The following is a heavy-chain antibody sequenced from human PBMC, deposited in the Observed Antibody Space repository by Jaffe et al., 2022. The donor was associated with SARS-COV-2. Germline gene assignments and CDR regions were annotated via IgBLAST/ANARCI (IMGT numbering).Heavy chain of an antibody. D-gene: IGHD4-17*01. V-gene: IGHV3-21*01. J-gene: IGHJ3*02. CDR2: ISSSSSYI. Sequence: EVQLVESGGGLVKPGGSLRLSCAASGFTFSSYSMNWVRQAPGKGLEWVSSISSSSSYIYYADSVKGRFTISRDNAKNSLYLQMNSLRAEDTAVYYCARDWKTTVTTSGLSNSDAFDIWGQGTMVTVSS. CDR3: ARDWKTTVTTSGLSNSDAFDI. CDR1: GFTFSSYS.